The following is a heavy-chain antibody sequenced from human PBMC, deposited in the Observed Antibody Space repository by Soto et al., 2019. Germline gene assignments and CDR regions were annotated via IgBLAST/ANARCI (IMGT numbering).Heavy chain of an antibody. D-gene: IGHD1-26*01. CDR3: ARPASYEPSH. J-gene: IGHJ4*02. CDR1: GYSFATYW. Sequence: PGESLKISCKGSGYSFATYWIGWVRQMPGKGLEWMGIIYPGDSDTRYSPSFQGQVTISVDKSISTAYLQWNSLKASDTAMYYCARPASYEPSHWGQGTQVTVSS. CDR2: IYPGDSDT. V-gene: IGHV5-51*01.